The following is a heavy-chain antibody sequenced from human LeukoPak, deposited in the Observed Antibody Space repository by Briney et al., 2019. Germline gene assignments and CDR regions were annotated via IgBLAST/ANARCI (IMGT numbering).Heavy chain of an antibody. CDR2: IRYDGSNK. J-gene: IGHJ4*02. CDR1: GFTFSSYG. Sequence: PGGSLRLSCAASGFTFSSYGMHWVRQAPGKGLEWVAFIRYDGSNKYYADSVKGRFTISRDNSKNTLYLQMNSLRAEDTAVYYCAIAHYSYCSGLFDYWGQGTLVTVSS. CDR3: AIAHYSYCSGLFDY. V-gene: IGHV3-30*02. D-gene: IGHD6-19*01.